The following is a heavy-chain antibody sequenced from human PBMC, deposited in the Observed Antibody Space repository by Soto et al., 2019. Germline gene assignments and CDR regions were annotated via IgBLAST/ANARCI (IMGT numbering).Heavy chain of an antibody. V-gene: IGHV3-23*01. CDR3: AKGLSGNYNWFDP. CDR1: GFTFSSYA. Sequence: GGSLRLSCAASGFTFSSYAMSWVRQAPGKGLEWVSAISGSGGSTYYADSVQGRFTISRDNSKNTLYLQMNSLKAEDTAVYYCAKGLSGNYNWFDPWGQGTLVTVSS. D-gene: IGHD1-26*01. CDR2: ISGSGGST. J-gene: IGHJ5*02.